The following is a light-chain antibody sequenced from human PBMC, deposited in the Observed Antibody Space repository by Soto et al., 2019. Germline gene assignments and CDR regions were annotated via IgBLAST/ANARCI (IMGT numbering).Light chain of an antibody. J-gene: IGLJ1*01. Sequence: QSVLTQPPSASGTPGQRVTISCSGSSSNIGSNYVYWYQQLPGTAPKLLIYSNNQRPSGVPDRFSGSKSGTSASLAISGLRSEDEADYYCAAWDDSLNGRLFGTGTQLTVL. CDR1: SSNIGSNY. CDR2: SNN. CDR3: AAWDDSLNGRL. V-gene: IGLV1-47*02.